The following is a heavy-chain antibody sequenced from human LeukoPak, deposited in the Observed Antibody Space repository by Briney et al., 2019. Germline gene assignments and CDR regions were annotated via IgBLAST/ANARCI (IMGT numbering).Heavy chain of an antibody. CDR1: GFTFSNYG. CDR2: IWYDGSNK. J-gene: IGHJ4*02. D-gene: IGHD2-15*01. V-gene: IGHV3-33*01. Sequence: GRSLRLSCAASGFTFSNYGMHWVRQAPGKGLEWVAAIWYDGSNKYYGDSVKGRFTISRDNSKNTLYLRMNSLRADDTAVYYCARALCSGGTCYLDYWGQGTLVTVSS. CDR3: ARALCSGGTCYLDY.